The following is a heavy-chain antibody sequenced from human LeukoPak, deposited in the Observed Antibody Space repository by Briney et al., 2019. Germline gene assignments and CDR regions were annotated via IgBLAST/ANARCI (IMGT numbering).Heavy chain of an antibody. J-gene: IGHJ5*02. V-gene: IGHV4-59*08. CDR1: GGSISSYC. Sequence: PSETLSLTCTVSGGSISSYCWSWIRQPPGKGLEWIGYIYYSGSTNYNPSLKSRVTISVDTSKNQFSLKLSSVTAADTAVYYCARGLRYFDWLSHDWFDPWGQGTLVTVSS. CDR3: ARGLRYFDWLSHDWFDP. CDR2: IYYSGST. D-gene: IGHD3-9*01.